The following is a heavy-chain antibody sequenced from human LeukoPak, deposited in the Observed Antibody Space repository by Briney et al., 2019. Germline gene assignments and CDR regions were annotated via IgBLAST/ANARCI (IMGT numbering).Heavy chain of an antibody. V-gene: IGHV1-2*02. CDR3: ARELLPWYGMDV. J-gene: IGHJ6*02. D-gene: IGHD3-22*01. CDR1: GYTFTGYY. CDR2: INPNSGGT. Sequence: AASVTVSCKASGYTFTGYYMHWVRQAPGQGLGWMGWINPNSGGTNYAQKFQGRVTMTRDTSISTAYMELSRLRSDDTAVYYCARELLPWYGMDVWGQGTTVTVSS.